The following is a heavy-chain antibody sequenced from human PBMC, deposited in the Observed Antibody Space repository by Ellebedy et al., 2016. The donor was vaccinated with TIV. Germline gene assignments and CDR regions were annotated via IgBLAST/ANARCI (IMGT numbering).Heavy chain of an antibody. D-gene: IGHD5-12*01. J-gene: IGHJ4*02. CDR2: ISAYNGNT. CDR1: GYTFTSYG. CDR3: ARVWRGGYSGVFDY. Sequence: AASVKVSCKASGYTFTSYGISWVRQAPGQGLEWMGWISAYNGNTNYAQKLQGRVTMTTDTSTSTAYMELRSLRSDDTAVYYCARVWRGGYSGVFDYWGQGTQVTVSS. V-gene: IGHV1-18*04.